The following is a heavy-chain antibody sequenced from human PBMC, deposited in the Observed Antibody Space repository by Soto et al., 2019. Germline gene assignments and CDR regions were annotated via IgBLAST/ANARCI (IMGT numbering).Heavy chain of an antibody. CDR3: AKDWDPTTVNTHLPFDY. D-gene: IGHD4-4*01. Sequence: GGSLRLSCAASGFTFSSYAMSWVRQAPGKGLEWVSAISGSGGSTYYADSEKGQFTNYRDNSKNTLYLQMNSLRAEDTAEYYRAKDWDPTTVNTHLPFDYWGQRTLINVSS. V-gene: IGHV3-23*01. J-gene: IGHJ4*02. CDR2: ISGSGGST. CDR1: GFTFSSYA.